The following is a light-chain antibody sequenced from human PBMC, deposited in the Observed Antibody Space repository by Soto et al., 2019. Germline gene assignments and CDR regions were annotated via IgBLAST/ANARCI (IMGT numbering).Light chain of an antibody. CDR2: DVT. J-gene: IGLJ1*01. CDR1: SSDVGRYNY. Sequence: ALTQPASLFWAPGQSITLSLPGNSSDVGRYNYVSWYQQYPGRAPKLIIFDVTNRPSGVSHRFSGSKSGNTASLTISGLQAEDEADYYCNSYTGTSARYAFGTGTKVTVL. CDR3: NSYTGTSARYA. V-gene: IGLV2-14*03.